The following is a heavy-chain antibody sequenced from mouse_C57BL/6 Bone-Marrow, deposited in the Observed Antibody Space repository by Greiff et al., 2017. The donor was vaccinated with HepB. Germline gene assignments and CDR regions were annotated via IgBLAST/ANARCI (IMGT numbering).Heavy chain of an antibody. D-gene: IGHD1-1*01. Sequence: QVQLQQSGPELVKPGASVKISCKASGYAFSSSWMNWVKQRPGKGLEWIGRIYPGDGDTNYNGKFKGKATLTADKSSSTAYMQLSSLTSDDSAVYSCARFNYSGRRPGAMDYWGQGTSVTVSS. CDR3: ARFNYSGRRPGAMDY. J-gene: IGHJ4*01. CDR2: IYPGDGDT. V-gene: IGHV1-82*01. CDR1: GYAFSSSW.